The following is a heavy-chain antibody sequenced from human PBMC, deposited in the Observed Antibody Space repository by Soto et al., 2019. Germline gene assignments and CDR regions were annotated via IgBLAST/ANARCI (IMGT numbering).Heavy chain of an antibody. CDR1: GFTFDDYA. CDR2: IDWNSGNI. CDR3: AKDSRRITIFGVDPYGMDV. Sequence: PGGSLRLSCAASGFTFDDYAMHWVRQSPGKGLEWVSGIDWNSGNIGYADSVKGRFTISRDNAKNSLYLQMNSLRAEDTALYYCAKDSRRITIFGVDPYGMDVWGQGTTVTVSS. D-gene: IGHD3-3*01. V-gene: IGHV3-9*01. J-gene: IGHJ6*02.